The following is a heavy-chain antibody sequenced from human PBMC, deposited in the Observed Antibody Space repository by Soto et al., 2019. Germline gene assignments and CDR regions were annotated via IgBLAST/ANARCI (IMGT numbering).Heavy chain of an antibody. Sequence: SETLSLTCSVSGVSVSGGNFYWSWIRQPPGKGLEWIGYMYYSGITSYNSSLKSRVTISADTSKNQLSLKLTSTTAADTAVYYCARGDNMMVVPVWGRGTTVTVSS. J-gene: IGHJ6*02. V-gene: IGHV4-61*01. CDR1: GVSVSGGNFY. CDR3: ARGDNMMVVPV. D-gene: IGHD2-15*01. CDR2: MYYSGIT.